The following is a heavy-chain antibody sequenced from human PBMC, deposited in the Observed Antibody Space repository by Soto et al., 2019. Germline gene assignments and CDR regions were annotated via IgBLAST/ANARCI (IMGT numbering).Heavy chain of an antibody. Sequence: QVRLAESGPGLVKPSETLSLICSVSGGSVYNANYFWNWIRHHPENGLEWIVYIDYSGSTRYNPSFQSRATLSIDTSKNQFSLRWNSVTAAALAVYFCARDADSGGSRRVMDVWGRGTTVTVSS. V-gene: IGHV4-31*03. CDR2: IDYSGST. CDR1: GGSVYNANYF. CDR3: ARDADSGGSRRVMDV. J-gene: IGHJ6*02. D-gene: IGHD4-17*01.